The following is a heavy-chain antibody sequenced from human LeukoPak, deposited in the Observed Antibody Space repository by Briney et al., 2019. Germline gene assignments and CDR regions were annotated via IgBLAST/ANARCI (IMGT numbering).Heavy chain of an antibody. D-gene: IGHD7-27*01. Sequence: GGSLTLSCVGSGFTFANPVMNSVRQPPRRGLWWVSVISGSGHTMSYADSVKGRFTISRDNFKNTLYRQMNSLRAEDTALYSCTRDFNWGDAGWGQGTLVTVSS. CDR1: GFTFANPV. CDR2: ISGSGHTM. V-gene: IGHV3-23*01. J-gene: IGHJ4*02. CDR3: TRDFNWGDAG.